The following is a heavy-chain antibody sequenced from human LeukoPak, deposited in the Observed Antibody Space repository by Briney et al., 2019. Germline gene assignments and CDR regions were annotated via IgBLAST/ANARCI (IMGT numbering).Heavy chain of an antibody. Sequence: GGSLRLSCAASGTTVGNSYLSWVRQAPGKGLEWVSFLYSGGTTYYADSVKGRFVISRDTSKNTLYLQMNSLRAEDTAVYYCARSVTTAWYFDLWGRGTLVTVSA. D-gene: IGHD4-17*01. V-gene: IGHV3-53*01. CDR2: LYSGGTT. J-gene: IGHJ2*01. CDR3: ARSVTTAWYFDL. CDR1: GTTVGNSY.